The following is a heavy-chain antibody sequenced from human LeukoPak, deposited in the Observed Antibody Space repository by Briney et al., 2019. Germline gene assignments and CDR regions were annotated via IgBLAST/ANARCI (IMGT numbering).Heavy chain of an antibody. CDR3: AKGCCSSTSCYTLDY. J-gene: IGHJ4*02. Sequence: GGSLRLSCAASGFTFDDYAMPWVRQAPGKGLEWVSGISWNSGSIGYADSVKGRFTISRDNAKNSLYLQMNSLRAEDTALYYCAKGCCSSTSCYTLDYWGQGTLVTVSS. V-gene: IGHV3-9*01. CDR2: ISWNSGSI. D-gene: IGHD2-2*02. CDR1: GFTFDDYA.